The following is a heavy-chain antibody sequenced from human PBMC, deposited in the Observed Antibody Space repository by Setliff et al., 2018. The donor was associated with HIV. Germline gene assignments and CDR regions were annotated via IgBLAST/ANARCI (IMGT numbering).Heavy chain of an antibody. CDR2: ISYSGNT. CDR1: GGSISGYY. Sequence: SETLSLTCTVSGGSISGYYWTWIRQPPFKGLEWIGYISYSGNTNYHPALRSRLTITRDTSKNQFSLKLSSVTAADTAVYYCARLGVVDPTVYYYYYYMDVWGKGTTVTVSS. CDR3: ARLGVVDPTVYYYYYYMDV. V-gene: IGHV4-59*08. J-gene: IGHJ6*03. D-gene: IGHD3-3*01.